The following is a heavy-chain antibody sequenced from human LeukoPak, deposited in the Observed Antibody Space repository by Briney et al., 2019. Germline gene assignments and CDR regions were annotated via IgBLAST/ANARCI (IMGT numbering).Heavy chain of an antibody. CDR2: ISGSGGST. D-gene: IGHD4-23*01. J-gene: IGHJ3*02. CDR1: GFTFGSYA. V-gene: IGHV3-23*01. Sequence: PGGSLRLSCAASGFTFGSYAMSWVRQAPGKGLEWVSSISGSGGSTYYADSVRGRFTVSRDNSRNTLALQMSSLRAEDTAVYYCAGSPTVDAAFDIWGQGTMVTVSS. CDR3: AGSPTVDAAFDI.